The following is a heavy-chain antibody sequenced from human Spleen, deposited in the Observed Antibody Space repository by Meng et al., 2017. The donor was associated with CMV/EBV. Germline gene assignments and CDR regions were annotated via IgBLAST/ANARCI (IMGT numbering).Heavy chain of an antibody. CDR3: ARERSSGSFDY. Sequence: LTCAVYGGYFSGYYWSWIRQPPGKGLEWIGEINHSGSTNYNPSLKSRVTISVDTSKNQFSLKLSSVTAADTAVYYCARERSSGSFDYWGQGTLVTVSS. V-gene: IGHV4-34*01. CDR2: INHSGST. D-gene: IGHD6-19*01. CDR1: GGYFSGYY. J-gene: IGHJ4*02.